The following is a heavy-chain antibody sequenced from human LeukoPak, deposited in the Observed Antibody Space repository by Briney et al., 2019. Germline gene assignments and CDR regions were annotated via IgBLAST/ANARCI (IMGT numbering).Heavy chain of an antibody. Sequence: PSETLSLTCSVSGGSISSTTYYWGWIRQPPGKGLEWIGSISYSGSTYYNPSLKSRVTISVDTSKNQFSLKLSSVTAADTAVYYCARDGDFDAFDIWGQGTMVTVSS. D-gene: IGHD4-17*01. J-gene: IGHJ3*02. V-gene: IGHV4-39*07. CDR2: ISYSGST. CDR3: ARDGDFDAFDI. CDR1: GGSISSTTYY.